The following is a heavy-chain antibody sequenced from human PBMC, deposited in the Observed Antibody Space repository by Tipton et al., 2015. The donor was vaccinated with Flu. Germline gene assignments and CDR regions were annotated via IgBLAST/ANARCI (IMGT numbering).Heavy chain of an antibody. CDR2: IKQDGSEK. CDR3: ARASSYYDFWSGYFDY. D-gene: IGHD3-3*01. Sequence: SGFTFSSYWMSWVRQAPGKGLEWVANIKQDGSEKYYVDSVKGRFTISRDNAKNSLYLQMNSLRAEDTAVYYCARASSYYDFWSGYFDYWGQGTLVTVSS. V-gene: IGHV3-7*01. J-gene: IGHJ4*02. CDR1: GFTFSSYW.